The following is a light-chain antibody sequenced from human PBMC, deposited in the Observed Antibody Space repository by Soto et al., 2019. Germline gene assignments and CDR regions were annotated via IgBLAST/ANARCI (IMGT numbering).Light chain of an antibody. J-gene: IGLJ1*01. Sequence: QSVLTQPPSVSGAPGRRVTISCTGSSSKIGAGYDVHWYQQLPGTAPKLLIYDNSNRPSGVPGRFSGSKSGTSASLAITGLQAEDEADYYCQSHDSSLSGYVFGTGTNLTVL. CDR1: SSKIGAGYD. CDR2: DNS. CDR3: QSHDSSLSGYV. V-gene: IGLV1-40*01.